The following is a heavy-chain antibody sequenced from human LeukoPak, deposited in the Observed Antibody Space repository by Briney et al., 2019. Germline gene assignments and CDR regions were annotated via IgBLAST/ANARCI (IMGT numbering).Heavy chain of an antibody. Sequence: GGSLRLSCAASGFTFSSYSMNWVRQAPGKGLEWVSYISSSSSTIYYADSVKGRFTISRDNAKNSLYLQVNSLRAEDTAVYYCARDKSSSSSLGRGPLNCFDPWGQGTLVTVSS. CDR2: ISSSSSTI. CDR1: GFTFSSYS. J-gene: IGHJ5*02. V-gene: IGHV3-48*01. CDR3: ARDKSSSSSLGRGPLNCFDP. D-gene: IGHD6-6*01.